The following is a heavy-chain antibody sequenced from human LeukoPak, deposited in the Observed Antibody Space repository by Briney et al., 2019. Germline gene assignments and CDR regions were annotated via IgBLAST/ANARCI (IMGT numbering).Heavy chain of an antibody. CDR2: VYYTGST. Sequence: PSGTLSLTCTVSGGSISSYYWNWVRQPPGKGLEWIGYVYYTGSTNYNPSLKSRVTISLDTSKNQFSLKLSSVTAADTAVYYCAREGYCSSTNCYNFNYWGQGTLVTVSS. D-gene: IGHD2-2*02. V-gene: IGHV4-59*12. CDR3: AREGYCSSTNCYNFNY. CDR1: GGSISSYY. J-gene: IGHJ4*02.